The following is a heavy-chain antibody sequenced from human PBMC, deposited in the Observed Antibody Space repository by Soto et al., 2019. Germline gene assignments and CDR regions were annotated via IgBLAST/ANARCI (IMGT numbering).Heavy chain of an antibody. V-gene: IGHV3-33*01. CDR1: GFTFSSYG. CDR2: IWYDGSNK. J-gene: IGHJ4*02. CDR3: ARDEEDGYNYSAY. D-gene: IGHD5-12*01. Sequence: GGSLRLSCAASGFTFSSYGMHWVRQAPGKGLEWVAVIWYDGSNKYYADSVKGRFTISRDNSKNTLYLQMNSLRAEDTAVYYCARDEEDGYNYSAYWGQGTLVTVSS.